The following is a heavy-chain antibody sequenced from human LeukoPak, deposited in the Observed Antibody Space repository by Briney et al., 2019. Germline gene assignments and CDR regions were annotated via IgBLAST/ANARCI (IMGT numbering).Heavy chain of an antibody. V-gene: IGHV3-23*01. Sequence: GGSLRLSCAASGFTFSSYPMTWVRQAPGKGLDWVSTICDSGGNTFYADSAKGRFTISRDNSKNTLFLQMISLRAEDTAVYYCARVVGIKVGVTDYSGEGALVTVSS. D-gene: IGHD1-26*01. CDR1: GFTFSSYP. CDR3: ARVVGIKVGVTDY. J-gene: IGHJ4*02. CDR2: ICDSGGNT.